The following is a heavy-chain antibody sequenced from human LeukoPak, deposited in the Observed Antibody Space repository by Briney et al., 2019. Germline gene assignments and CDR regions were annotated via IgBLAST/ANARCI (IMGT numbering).Heavy chain of an antibody. Sequence: GGSLRLSCAASGFTFSSYAMHWVRQAPGKGLEWVAVISYDGSNKYYADSVKGRFTISRDNSKNTLYLQMNSLRAEDTAVYYCARHQDYYDSSGYSYYFDYWGQGTLVTVSS. V-gene: IGHV3-30*04. CDR2: ISYDGSNK. J-gene: IGHJ4*02. CDR3: ARHQDYYDSSGYSYYFDY. CDR1: GFTFSSYA. D-gene: IGHD3-22*01.